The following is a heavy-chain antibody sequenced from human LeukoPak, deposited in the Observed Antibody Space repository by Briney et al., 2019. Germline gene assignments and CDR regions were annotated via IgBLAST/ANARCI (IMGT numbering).Heavy chain of an antibody. CDR2: INHSGGT. J-gene: IGHJ4*02. CDR3: ARGPPYYYDSSGYYAN. V-gene: IGHV4-34*01. CDR1: GGSFSGYY. D-gene: IGHD3-22*01. Sequence: SETLSLTCAVYGGSFSGYYWSWIRQPPGKGLEWIGEINHSGGTNYNPSLKSRVTISVDTSKNQFSLKLSSVTAADTAVYYCARGPPYYYDSSGYYANWGQGTLVTVSS.